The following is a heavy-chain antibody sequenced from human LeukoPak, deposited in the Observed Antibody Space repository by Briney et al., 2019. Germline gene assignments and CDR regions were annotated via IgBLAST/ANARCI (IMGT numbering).Heavy chain of an antibody. CDR3: ARDAAGPEY. V-gene: IGHV3-23*01. CDR1: GLTFSDYS. D-gene: IGHD6-13*01. J-gene: IGHJ4*02. CDR2: ISAGGGST. Sequence: GGSLRLSCAASGLTFSDYSMTWVRQAPGKGLFWVSGISAGGGSTYYADSVKGRFSISRDNSRNTLYLQMNSLRAEDTAVYYCARDAAGPEYWGQGTLVTVSS.